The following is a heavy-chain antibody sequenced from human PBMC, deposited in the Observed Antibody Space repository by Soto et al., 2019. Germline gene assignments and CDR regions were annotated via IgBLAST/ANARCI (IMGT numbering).Heavy chain of an antibody. V-gene: IGHV4-59*01. CDR1: GGSISSYY. CDR3: ARGGTGWFDP. D-gene: IGHD3-10*01. CDR2: IYYSGST. Sequence: SETLSLTCTVSGGSISSYYWSWIRQPPGKGLEWIGYIYYSGSTNYNPSLKSRVTISVDTSKNQFSLKLSSVTAADTAVYYCARGGTGWFDPWGQGTLVTVSS. J-gene: IGHJ5*02.